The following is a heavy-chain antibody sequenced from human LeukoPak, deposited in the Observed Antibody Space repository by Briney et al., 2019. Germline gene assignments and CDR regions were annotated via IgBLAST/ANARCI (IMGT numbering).Heavy chain of an antibody. V-gene: IGHV3-21*01. J-gene: IGHJ4*02. Sequence: PGGSLRLSCAASGFTFSSYSMNWVRQAPGKGLDWVSSISSSSSYIYYADSVKGRFTISRDNAKTSLYLQMNSLRAEDTAVYYCARVEVAMGYFDYWGQGTLVTVSS. CDR2: ISSSSSYI. CDR3: ARVEVAMGYFDY. CDR1: GFTFSSYS. D-gene: IGHD5-12*01.